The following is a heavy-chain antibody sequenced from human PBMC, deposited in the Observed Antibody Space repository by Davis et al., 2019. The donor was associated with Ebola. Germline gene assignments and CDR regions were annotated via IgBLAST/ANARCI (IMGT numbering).Heavy chain of an antibody. D-gene: IGHD4-17*01. CDR1: GGSTSSYY. CDR3: AGISYGDGIKG. CDR2: IYYSGST. V-gene: IGHV4-59*08. J-gene: IGHJ4*02. Sequence: SETLSLTCTVSGGSTSSYYWSWIRQPPGKGLEWIGYIYYSGSTNYNPSLKSRVTISVDTSKNQYSLKLSSVTAADTAVYYCAGISYGDGIKGWGQGTLVTVSS.